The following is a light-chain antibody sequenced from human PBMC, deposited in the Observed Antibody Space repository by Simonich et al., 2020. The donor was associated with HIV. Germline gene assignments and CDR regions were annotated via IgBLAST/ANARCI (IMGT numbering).Light chain of an antibody. CDR2: GAS. V-gene: IGKV3-20*01. J-gene: IGKJ2*01. Sequence: EIVLTQSPGTLSLSPGERATLSCRASQSVSSSYLAWYQQKPGQAPRRLIYGASSRATGIPDRCSGSGSGTDFTLTISRLEPEDFAVYYCQQYAISPFSFGQGTKLEIK. CDR3: QQYAISPFS. CDR1: QSVSSSY.